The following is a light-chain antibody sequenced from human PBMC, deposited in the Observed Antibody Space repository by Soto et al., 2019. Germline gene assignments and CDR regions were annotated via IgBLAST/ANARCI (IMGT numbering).Light chain of an antibody. V-gene: IGKV1-39*01. CDR3: QQSYRTSKT. CDR1: HSISSY. CDR2: AAS. Sequence: DIHMTQSPSSLSAPVGDRVTITCRASHSISSYLNWYQQKPEKAPKLMIYAASSVQSGVPSRCSGSGSGTDFTLTISSLQPEDFANYYCQQSYRTSKTFGQGTKVDI. J-gene: IGKJ1*01.